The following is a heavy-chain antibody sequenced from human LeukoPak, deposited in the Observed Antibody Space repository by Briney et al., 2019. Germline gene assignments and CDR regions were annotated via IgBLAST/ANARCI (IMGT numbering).Heavy chain of an antibody. D-gene: IGHD2-15*01. V-gene: IGHV3-53*01. CDR2: FYRGDST. CDR3: AREVVSSPSYFDS. Sequence: PGGSLRLSCAASGFTVSSSYMYWVRQAPGKGLEWVSFFYRGDSTYYAESVRGRFTISRDNSKNTLYLLMNSLIPEDTAVYYCAREVVSSPSYFDSWGQGPLVTVSS. J-gene: IGHJ4*02. CDR1: GFTVSSSY.